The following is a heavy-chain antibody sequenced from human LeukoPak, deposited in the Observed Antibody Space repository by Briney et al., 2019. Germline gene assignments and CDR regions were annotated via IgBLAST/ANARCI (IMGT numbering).Heavy chain of an antibody. V-gene: IGHV3-30*02. D-gene: IGHD5-18*01. CDR2: IRYDGSNK. J-gene: IGHJ4*02. Sequence: PGGSLRLSCAASGFTFSSNGMHWVRQAPGKGLEWVAFIRYDGSNKYYADSVKGRFTISRGNSKNTLYLQMNSLRAEDTAVYYCAKDRGGYSYGAYFDYWGQGTLVTVSS. CDR3: AKDRGGYSYGAYFDY. CDR1: GFTFSSNG.